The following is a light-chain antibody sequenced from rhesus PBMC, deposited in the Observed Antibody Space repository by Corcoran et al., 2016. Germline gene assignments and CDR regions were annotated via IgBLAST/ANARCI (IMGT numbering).Light chain of an antibody. CDR2: GTS. CDR1: QSVANY. Sequence: EIVLTQSPATLGLSPGERVTLSCRASQSVANYLAWYQQKPGQAPRLLIYGTSSRATGIPDRFSGSGSGTDFTLTISSLEPEDVGVYYCQQESNWKFTFGPGTKLDIK. CDR3: QQESNWKFT. J-gene: IGKJ3*01. V-gene: IGKV3-24*04.